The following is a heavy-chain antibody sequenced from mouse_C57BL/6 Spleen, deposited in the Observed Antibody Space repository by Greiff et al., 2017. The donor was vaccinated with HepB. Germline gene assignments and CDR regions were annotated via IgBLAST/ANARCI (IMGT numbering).Heavy chain of an antibody. CDR3: ARPYYYGSSSFAY. Sequence: ESGPGLVKPSQSLSLTCSVTGYSITSGYYWNWIRQFPGNKLEWMGYISYDGSNNYNPSLKNRISITRDTSKNQFFLKLNSVTTEDTATYYCARPYYYGSSSFAYWGQGTLVTVSA. V-gene: IGHV3-6*01. CDR2: ISYDGSN. D-gene: IGHD1-1*01. J-gene: IGHJ3*01. CDR1: GYSITSGYY.